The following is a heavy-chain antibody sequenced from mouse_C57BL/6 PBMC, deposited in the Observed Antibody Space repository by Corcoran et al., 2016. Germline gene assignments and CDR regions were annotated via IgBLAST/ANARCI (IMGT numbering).Heavy chain of an antibody. CDR3: AREVLRFTDY. J-gene: IGHJ4*01. D-gene: IGHD1-1*01. Sequence: EVQLQQSGPELVKPGASVKISCKASGYTFTDYYMNWVKQSHGKSLEWIGDINPNNGGTSYNQKFKGKATLTVDKSSSTAYMELRSLTSEDSAVYYCAREVLRFTDYWGQGTSVTVSS. V-gene: IGHV1-26*01. CDR1: GYTFTDYY. CDR2: INPNNGGT.